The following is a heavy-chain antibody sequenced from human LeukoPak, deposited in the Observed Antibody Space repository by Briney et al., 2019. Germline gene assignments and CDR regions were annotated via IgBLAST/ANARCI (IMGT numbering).Heavy chain of an antibody. CDR2: ISYDGSNK. CDR1: GFTFSSYG. CDR3: AKGGYSSGWGFGAFDI. V-gene: IGHV3-30*18. D-gene: IGHD6-19*01. J-gene: IGHJ3*02. Sequence: GGSLRLSCAASGFTFSSYGMHWVRQAPGKGLEWVAVISYDGSNKYYADSVKGRFTISRDNSKNTLYLQMNSLRAEDTAVYYCAKGGYSSGWGFGAFDIWGQGTMVTVSS.